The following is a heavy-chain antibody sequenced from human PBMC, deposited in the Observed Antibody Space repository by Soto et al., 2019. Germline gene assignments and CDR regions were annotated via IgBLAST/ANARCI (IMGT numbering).Heavy chain of an antibody. V-gene: IGHV4-59*01. D-gene: IGHD6-19*01. CDR3: AAFGYSSGWKGYYFDY. CDR1: GGSISSYY. J-gene: IGHJ4*02. CDR2: IYYSGST. Sequence: SETLCLTCTVSGGSISSYYWSWIRQPPGKGLEWIGYIYYSGSTNYNPSLKSRVTISVDTSKNQFSLKLSSVTAADTAVYYCAAFGYSSGWKGYYFDYWGQGTLVTVSS.